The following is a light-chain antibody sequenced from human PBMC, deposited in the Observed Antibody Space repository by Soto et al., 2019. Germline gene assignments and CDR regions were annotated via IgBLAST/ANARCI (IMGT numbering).Light chain of an antibody. CDR3: QHLNTYPRT. CDR2: GAS. CDR1: QGISSY. J-gene: IGKJ2*01. V-gene: IGKV1-9*01. Sequence: DIQLTQSPSFLSASVGDRVTITCRASQGISSYLAWYQQPPGKAPKLLIYGASTLQRGVSSRFSGSGSGTEFTLTSSSLQPEDFATYYCQHLNTYPRTFGQGTKLEV.